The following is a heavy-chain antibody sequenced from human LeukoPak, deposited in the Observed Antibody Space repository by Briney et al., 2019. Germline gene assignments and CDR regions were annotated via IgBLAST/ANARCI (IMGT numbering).Heavy chain of an antibody. J-gene: IGHJ4*02. CDR3: ARAPMGRGALY. V-gene: IGHV1-8*01. Sequence: ASVKVSCKASGYTFTNFDINWVRQAPGQGLEWMGWMNPVSGNAGSAQKFQGRVTLTRDTSMSTAYMEVTSLRSDDTAFYYCARAPMGRGALYWGQGTLVTVSS. CDR2: MNPVSGNA. D-gene: IGHD3-10*01. CDR1: GYTFTNFD.